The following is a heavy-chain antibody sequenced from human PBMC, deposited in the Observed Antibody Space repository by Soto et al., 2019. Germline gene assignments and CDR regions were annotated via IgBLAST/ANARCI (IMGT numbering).Heavy chain of an antibody. CDR2: IDPSDSYT. D-gene: IGHD2-2*01. J-gene: IGHJ6*02. V-gene: IGHV5-10-1*01. CDR3: AAPKQLSMGYYYGMDV. Sequence: PGESLKISCKGSGYSLTSYWISWVRQMPGKGLEWMGRIDPSDSYTNYSPSFQGHVTISADKSISTAYLQWSSLKASDTAMYYCAAPKQLSMGYYYGMDVWGQGTTVTVSS. CDR1: GYSLTSYW.